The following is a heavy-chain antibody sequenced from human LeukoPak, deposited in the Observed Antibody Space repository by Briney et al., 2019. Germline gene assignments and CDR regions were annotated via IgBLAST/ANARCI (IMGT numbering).Heavy chain of an antibody. J-gene: IGHJ4*02. V-gene: IGHV3-74*01. D-gene: IGHD6-19*01. CDR3: AREGWAVARKVDY. CDR2: INTDERTT. Sequence: GGSLRLSCTASGFPFSNYWMHWVRQAPGKGLLWVSRINTDERTTDYADSVKGRSTISRDNARNTLYLQMNSLRAEDTGVYYCAREGWAVARKVDYWGRGTLVTVSS. CDR1: GFPFSNYW.